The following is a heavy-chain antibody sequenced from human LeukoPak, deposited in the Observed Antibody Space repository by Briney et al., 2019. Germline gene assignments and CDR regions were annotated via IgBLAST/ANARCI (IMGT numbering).Heavy chain of an antibody. CDR1: GFTFSSYS. CDR2: ISSSSSYI. D-gene: IGHD3-22*01. J-gene: IGHJ4*02. V-gene: IGHV3-21*01. CDR3: ARGYYYDSSGYNYFDY. Sequence: NPGGSLRLSCAASGFTFSSYSMNWVRQAPRKGLEWVSSISSSSSYIYNADSVKGRFTISRDNAKNSLYLQMNSLRAEDTAVYYCARGYYYDSSGYNYFDYWGQGTLVTVSS.